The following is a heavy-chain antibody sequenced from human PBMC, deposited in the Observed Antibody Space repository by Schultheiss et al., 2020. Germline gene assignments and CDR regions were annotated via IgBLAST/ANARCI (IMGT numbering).Heavy chain of an antibody. CDR1: GGSFSGYY. CDR2: INHSGST. J-gene: IGHJ6*02. CDR3: ARGSCSSTSCYFFGYRMDV. Sequence: SETLSLTCAVYGGSFSGYYWSWIRQPPGKGLEWIGEINHSGSTNYNPSLKSRVTISVDTSKNQFSLKLSSVTAADTAVYYCARGSCSSTSCYFFGYRMDVWCQGTTVTVSS. D-gene: IGHD2-2*01. V-gene: IGHV4-34*01.